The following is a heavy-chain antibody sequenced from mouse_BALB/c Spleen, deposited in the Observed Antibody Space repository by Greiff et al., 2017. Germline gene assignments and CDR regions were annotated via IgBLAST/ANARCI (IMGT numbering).Heavy chain of an antibody. Sequence: EVMLVESGGGLVQPGGSMKLSCVASGFTFSNYWMNWVRQSPEKGLEWVAEIRLKSNNYATHYAESVKGRFTISRDDSKSSVYLQMNNLRAEDTGIYYCTRSWDLAMDYWGQGTSVTVSS. CDR1: GFTFSNYW. D-gene: IGHD4-1*01. V-gene: IGHV6-6*02. CDR3: TRSWDLAMDY. CDR2: IRLKSNNYAT. J-gene: IGHJ4*01.